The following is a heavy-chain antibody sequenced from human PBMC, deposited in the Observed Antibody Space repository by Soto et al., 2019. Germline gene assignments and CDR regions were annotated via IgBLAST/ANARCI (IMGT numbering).Heavy chain of an antibody. J-gene: IGHJ6*02. D-gene: IGHD3-3*01. CDR2: ISYDGSNK. V-gene: IGHV3-30-3*01. Sequence: PGGSLRLSCAASGFTFSSYAMHWVRQAPGKGLEWVAVISYDGSNKYYADSVKGRFTISRDNSKNTLYLQMNSLRAEDTAVYYCARGEWLLSYYCMDVWGQGTTVTVSS. CDR3: ARGEWLLSYYCMDV. CDR1: GFTFSSYA.